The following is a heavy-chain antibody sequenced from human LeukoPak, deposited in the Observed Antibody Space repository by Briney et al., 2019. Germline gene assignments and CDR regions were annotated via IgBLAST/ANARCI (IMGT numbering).Heavy chain of an antibody. CDR3: ARDASGVYSSGWYYFDY. D-gene: IGHD6-19*01. CDR2: ISSSSSYI. Sequence: GGSLRISCAASGFTFSSYSMNWVRQAPGKGLEWVSSISSSSSYIYYADSVKGRFTISRDNAKNSLYLQMNSLRAEDTAVYYCARDASGVYSSGWYYFDYWGQGTLVTVSS. CDR1: GFTFSSYS. J-gene: IGHJ4*02. V-gene: IGHV3-21*01.